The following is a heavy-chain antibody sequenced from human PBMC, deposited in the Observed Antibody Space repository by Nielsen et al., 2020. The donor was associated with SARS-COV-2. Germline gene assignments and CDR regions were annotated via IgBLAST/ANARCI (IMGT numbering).Heavy chain of an antibody. J-gene: IGHJ5*02. CDR2: INHSGST. D-gene: IGHD3-3*01. Sequence: SETLSLTCAVYGGSFSGYYWSWIRQPPGKGLEWIGEINHSGSTNYNPSLKIRVTISVDTSKNQFSLKLSSVTAADTAVYYCARVLGFLEWQARFDPWGQGTLVTVSS. V-gene: IGHV4-34*01. CDR1: GGSFSGYY. CDR3: ARVLGFLEWQARFDP.